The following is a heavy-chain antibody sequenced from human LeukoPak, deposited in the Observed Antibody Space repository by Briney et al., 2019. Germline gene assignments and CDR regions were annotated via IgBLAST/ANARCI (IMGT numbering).Heavy chain of an antibody. J-gene: IGHJ5*02. D-gene: IGHD3-22*01. V-gene: IGHV3-30*03. Sequence: GRSLRLSGTASPFTFVNDDSEWLRQVPGKGLEWVAVISYDGSNKYYADSVKGRFTISRDNSKNTLYLQMNSLRAEDTAVNYNRIVLVGYYDSTGLRNNWFDPCGQGTLVTVSS. CDR1: PFTFVNDD. CDR2: ISYDGSNK. CDR3: RIVLVGYYDSTGLRNNWFDP.